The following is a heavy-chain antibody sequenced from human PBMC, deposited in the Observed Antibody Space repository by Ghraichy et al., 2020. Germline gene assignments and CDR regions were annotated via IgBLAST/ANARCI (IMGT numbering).Heavy chain of an antibody. CDR1: GGSISSYY. J-gene: IGHJ4*02. CDR3: ASLGEQQLGGDY. CDR2: IYYSGST. D-gene: IGHD6-13*01. Sequence: SETLSLTCTVSGGSISSYYWSWIRQPPGKGLEWIGYIYYSGSTNYNPSLKSRVTISVDTSKNQFSLKLSSVTAADTAVYYCASLGEQQLGGDYWGQGTLVTVSS. V-gene: IGHV4-59*01.